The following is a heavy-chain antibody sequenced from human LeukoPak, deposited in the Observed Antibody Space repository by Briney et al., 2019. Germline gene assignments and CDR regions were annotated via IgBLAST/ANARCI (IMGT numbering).Heavy chain of an antibody. CDR2: INPSGGST. J-gene: IGHJ4*02. Sequence: ASVKVSCKASGYTFTSYYMHWVRQAPGQGLEWMGIINPSGGSTSYAQKFQGRVTMTKDTSTSTVYMELSSLRSDDTAVYYCARTAARRFDYWGQGTLVTVSS. D-gene: IGHD6-6*01. CDR3: ARTAARRFDY. CDR1: GYTFTSYY. V-gene: IGHV1-46*01.